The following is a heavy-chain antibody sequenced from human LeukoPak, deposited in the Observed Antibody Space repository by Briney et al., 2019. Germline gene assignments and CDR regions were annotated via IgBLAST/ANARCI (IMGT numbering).Heavy chain of an antibody. Sequence: ASVKVSCKASGYTFTGYYMHWVRQAPGQGLEWMGWINPNSGGTNYAQKFQGRATMTRDTSISTAYMELSRLRSDDTAVYYCARASRYCSSTSCLYYFDYWGQGTLVTVSP. CDR2: INPNSGGT. CDR1: GYTFTGYY. V-gene: IGHV1-2*02. CDR3: ARASRYCSSTSCLYYFDY. J-gene: IGHJ4*02. D-gene: IGHD2-2*01.